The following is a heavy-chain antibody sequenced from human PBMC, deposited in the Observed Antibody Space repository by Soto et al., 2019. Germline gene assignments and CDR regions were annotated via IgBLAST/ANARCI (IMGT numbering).Heavy chain of an antibody. CDR2: IYYSGST. CDR1: GGSISSYY. D-gene: IGHD3-22*01. Sequence: SETLSLTCTVSGGSISSYYWSWIRQPPGKGLEWIGYIYYSGSTNYNPSLKSRVTISVDTSKNQSSLKLSSVTAADTAVYYCARVSNYYDSSGRSPYYYYGMDVWGQGTTVTVSS. CDR3: ARVSNYYDSSGRSPYYYYGMDV. V-gene: IGHV4-59*01. J-gene: IGHJ6*02.